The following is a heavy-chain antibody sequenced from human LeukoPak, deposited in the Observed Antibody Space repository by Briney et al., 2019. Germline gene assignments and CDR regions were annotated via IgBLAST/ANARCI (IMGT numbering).Heavy chain of an antibody. CDR3: ARVGCSSTSCYAADFDY. Sequence: SETLSLTCAVSGGSISSSNWWSWVRQPPGKGLEWIGEIYHSGSTNYNPSLKSRVTISVDKSKNQFSLKLSSVTAADTAVYYCARVGCSSTSCYAADFDYWGQGTLVTVSS. V-gene: IGHV4-4*02. CDR1: GGSISSSNW. D-gene: IGHD2-2*01. J-gene: IGHJ4*02. CDR2: IYHSGST.